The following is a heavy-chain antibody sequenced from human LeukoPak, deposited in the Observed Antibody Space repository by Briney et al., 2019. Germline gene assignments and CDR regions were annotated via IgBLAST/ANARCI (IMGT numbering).Heavy chain of an antibody. J-gene: IGHJ4*02. Sequence: GGSLRLSCAASGFTFSSYAMTWVRQAPGKGLEWVSAISGSGGSTYYADSVKGRFTISRDNSKNTLYLQMNSLRAEDTAVYYCAKPLQRYPTYYFDYWGQGTLVTVSS. CDR2: ISGSGGST. CDR1: GFTFSSYA. D-gene: IGHD5-18*01. V-gene: IGHV3-23*01. CDR3: AKPLQRYPTYYFDY.